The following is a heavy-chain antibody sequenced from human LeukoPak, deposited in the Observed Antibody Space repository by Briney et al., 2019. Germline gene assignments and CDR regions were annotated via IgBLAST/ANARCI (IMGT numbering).Heavy chain of an antibody. J-gene: IGHJ4*02. D-gene: IGHD2-2*01. Sequence: GGSPRLSCAASGFTFSSYSMNWVRQAPGKGLEWVSSISNIYYADSVKGRFTISRDNAKNSLNLQMNSLRAEDTAVYYCAREKTMPYFDYWGQGTLVTVSS. V-gene: IGHV3-21*01. CDR1: GFTFSSYS. CDR3: AREKTMPYFDY. CDR2: ISNI.